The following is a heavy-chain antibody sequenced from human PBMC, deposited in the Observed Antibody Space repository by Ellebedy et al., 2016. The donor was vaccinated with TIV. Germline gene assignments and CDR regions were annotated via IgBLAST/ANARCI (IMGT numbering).Heavy chain of an antibody. J-gene: IGHJ4*02. Sequence: ASVKVSCXASGGTFSSYAISWVRQAPGQGLEWMGGIIPIFGTANYAQKFQGRVTITADESTSTAYMELSSLRSEDTAVYYCARGGVVIAIQFHFDYWGQGTLVTISS. D-gene: IGHD2-21*01. CDR2: IIPIFGTA. CDR3: ARGGVVIAIQFHFDY. V-gene: IGHV1-69*13. CDR1: GGTFSSYA.